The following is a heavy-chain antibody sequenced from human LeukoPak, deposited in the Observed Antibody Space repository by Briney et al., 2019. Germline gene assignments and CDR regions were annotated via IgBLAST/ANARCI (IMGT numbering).Heavy chain of an antibody. J-gene: IGHJ4*02. Sequence: GGSLRLSCAASGFTFSSYGMHWVRQAPGKGLEWVAFIRYDGSNKYYADSVKGRFTISRDNSKNTLYLQMNSLRAEDTAVYYCAKTMIKMGASTQRLDYWGQGTLVTVSS. CDR1: GFTFSSYG. D-gene: IGHD1-26*01. CDR3: AKTMIKMGASTQRLDY. CDR2: IRYDGSNK. V-gene: IGHV3-30*02.